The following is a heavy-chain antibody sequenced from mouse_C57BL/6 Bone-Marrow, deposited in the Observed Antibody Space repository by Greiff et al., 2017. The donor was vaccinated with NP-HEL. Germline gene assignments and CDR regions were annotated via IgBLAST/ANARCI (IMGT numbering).Heavy chain of an antibody. D-gene: IGHD4-1*01. J-gene: IGHJ2*01. Sequence: QVQLQQPGAELVRPGSSVKLSCKASGYTFTSYWMDWVKQRPGQGLEWIGNIYPSDSENHYNQKFKDKATLTVDKSSSTAYMQLSSLTSEDSAVYYCASMPGYFDYWGQGTTLTVSS. CDR2: IYPSDSEN. CDR3: ASMPGYFDY. CDR1: GYTFTSYW. V-gene: IGHV1-61*01.